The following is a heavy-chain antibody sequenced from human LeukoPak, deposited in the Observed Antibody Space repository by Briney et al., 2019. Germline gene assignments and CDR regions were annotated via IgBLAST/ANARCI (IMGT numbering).Heavy chain of an antibody. Sequence: GGSLRLSCAASGFTFNNYAMNWVRQAPGKGLEWVSSISGGGETTHYADSAKGRFTISRDNSQNTFYLQMNSLRAEDTAVYYCARDYADYVGYFFFDYWGQGTLVTVSS. CDR2: ISGGGETT. J-gene: IGHJ4*02. CDR3: ARDYADYVGYFFFDY. V-gene: IGHV3-23*01. D-gene: IGHD4-17*01. CDR1: GFTFNNYA.